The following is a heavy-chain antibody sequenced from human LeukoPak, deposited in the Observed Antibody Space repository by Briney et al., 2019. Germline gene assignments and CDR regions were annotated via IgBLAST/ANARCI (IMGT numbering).Heavy chain of an antibody. CDR3: ARNMVRGVIIRRNYGMDV. CDR2: MNPNSGNT. V-gene: IGHV1-8*01. J-gene: IGHJ6*02. CDR1: GYTFTSYD. Sequence: ASVKVSCKASGYTFTSYDINWVRQATGQGLEWMGWMNPNSGNTGYAQKFQGRVTMTRNTSISTAYMELSSLRSEDTAVYYCARNMVRGVIIRRNYGMDVWGQGTTVTVSS. D-gene: IGHD3-10*01.